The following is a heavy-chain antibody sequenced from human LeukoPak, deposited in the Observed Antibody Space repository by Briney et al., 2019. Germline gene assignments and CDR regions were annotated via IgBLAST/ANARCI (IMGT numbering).Heavy chain of an antibody. CDR2: INPNSGGT. CDR3: ARGLRYFDWLFSFYFDY. D-gene: IGHD3-9*01. J-gene: IGHJ4*02. V-gene: IGHV1-2*02. CDR1: GYTFTGYY. Sequence: ASVKVSCKASGYTFTGYYVHWVRQAPGQGLEWMGWINPNSGGTNYAQKFQGRVTMTRDTSITTAYMELSRLRSDDTAVYYCARGLRYFDWLFSFYFDYWGQGTLVTVSS.